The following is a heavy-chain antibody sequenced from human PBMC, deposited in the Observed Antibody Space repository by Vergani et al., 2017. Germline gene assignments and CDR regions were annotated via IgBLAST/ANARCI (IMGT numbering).Heavy chain of an antibody. Sequence: HAQLQESGPGLVRPSETLSLTCHVFGVSVTDYNCNWIRQAPGKGLEWIGSLSTTGGATHASHNPSLKSRVSISVDTSKVQFSPRLTSVTAADSAIYYCTGDTHSWQRADRWGQGLLVSVSS. V-gene: IGHV4-59*02. CDR3: TGDTHSWQRADR. CDR2: LSTTGGA. D-gene: IGHD6-13*01. CDR1: GVSVTDYN. J-gene: IGHJ5*02.